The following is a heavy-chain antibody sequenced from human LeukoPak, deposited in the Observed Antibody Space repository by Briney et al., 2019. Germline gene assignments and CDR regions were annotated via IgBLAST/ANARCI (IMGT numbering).Heavy chain of an antibody. D-gene: IGHD2-21*02. CDR2: IYYSGST. J-gene: IGHJ4*02. CDR3: ARGGYCGGDCYFYY. Sequence: SETLSLTCTVSGGSISSSSYYWGWIRQPPGKGLEWIGSIYYSGSTYYNPSLKSRVTISVDTSKNQFSLKLSSVTAADTAVYYCARGGYCGGDCYFYYWGQGTLVTVSS. CDR1: GGSISSSSYY. V-gene: IGHV4-39*01.